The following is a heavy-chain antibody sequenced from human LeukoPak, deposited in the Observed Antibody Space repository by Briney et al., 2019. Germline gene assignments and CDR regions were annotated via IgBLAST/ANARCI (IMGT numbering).Heavy chain of an antibody. Sequence: ASVKVSCKTSGYTFSSYGISWVRQAPGQGLEWMGWISAYNGNTNYAQKLQGRVTMTTDTSTSTAYMELRSLRSDDTAVYYCARDRYYYGSGSYNYWGRGTLVTVSS. J-gene: IGHJ4*02. CDR2: ISAYNGNT. CDR1: GYTFSSYG. D-gene: IGHD3-10*01. CDR3: ARDRYYYGSGSYNY. V-gene: IGHV1-18*01.